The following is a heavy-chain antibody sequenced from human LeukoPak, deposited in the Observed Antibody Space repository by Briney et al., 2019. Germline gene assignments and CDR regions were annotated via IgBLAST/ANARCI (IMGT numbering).Heavy chain of an antibody. CDR2: ISGSGGST. D-gene: IGHD3-22*01. J-gene: IGHJ4*02. Sequence: GGSLRLSCAASGFTFSSYAMSWVRQAPGKGLEWVSAISGSGGSTYYADSVKGRFTISRDNSKNTLYLQMNSLRAEDTAVYYCAKDARYYYDGSGYYYGYWGQGTLVTVSS. V-gene: IGHV3-23*01. CDR3: AKDARYYYDGSGYYYGY. CDR1: GFTFSSYA.